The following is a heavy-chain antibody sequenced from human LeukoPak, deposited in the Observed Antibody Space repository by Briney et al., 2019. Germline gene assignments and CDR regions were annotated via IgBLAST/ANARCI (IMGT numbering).Heavy chain of an antibody. V-gene: IGHV3-15*01. Sequence: NPGGSLRLSCAASGFTFSDAWMSWGRQAPGKGLEWGGRIKSKTDGGTTDYAAPVKGRFTISRDDSKNTLYLQMNSLKTEDTAVYYCTTRGGSFSIFDYWGQGTLVTVSS. D-gene: IGHD1-26*01. CDR2: IKSKTDGGTT. J-gene: IGHJ4*02. CDR3: TTRGGSFSIFDY. CDR1: GFTFSDAW.